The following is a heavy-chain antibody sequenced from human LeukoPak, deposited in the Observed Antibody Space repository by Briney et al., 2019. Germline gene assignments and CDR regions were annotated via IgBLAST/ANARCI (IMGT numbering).Heavy chain of an antibody. CDR3: ARDVSNSWSYFDN. CDR1: GGSISNYY. Sequence: SETLSLTCTVSGGSISNYYWSWIRQPPGKGLEWIGYIYYSGSSNYNPPLKSRVTISVDTSKNQFSLKLSSLTAADTAVYYCARDVSNSWSYFDNWGQGTLVTVSS. J-gene: IGHJ4*02. CDR2: IYYSGSS. D-gene: IGHD6-13*01. V-gene: IGHV4-59*01.